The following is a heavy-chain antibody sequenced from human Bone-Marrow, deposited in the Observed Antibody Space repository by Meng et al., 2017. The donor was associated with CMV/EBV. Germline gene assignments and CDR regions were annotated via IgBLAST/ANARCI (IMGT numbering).Heavy chain of an antibody. CDR2: IYHSGNT. V-gene: IGHV4-38-2*02. CDR3: ARGRGRLDY. J-gene: IGHJ4*02. CDR1: GYPISDGFY. D-gene: IGHD3-10*01. Sequence: SETLSLTCSVSGYPISDGFYWGWIRQPPGKGLAWIGSIYHSGNTYYNPSLKSRVTISVDKSKSQFSLKLNSLTAADTAVYYCARGRGRLDYWGQGMLVTVSS.